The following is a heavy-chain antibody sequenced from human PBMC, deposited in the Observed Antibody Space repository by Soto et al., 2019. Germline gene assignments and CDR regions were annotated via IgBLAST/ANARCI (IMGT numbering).Heavy chain of an antibody. V-gene: IGHV1-69*01. CDR1: GGTFSSYA. J-gene: IGHJ2*01. D-gene: IGHD3-22*01. CDR3: ARDPSDSSVYYRRWYFDL. CDR2: IIPIFGTA. Sequence: QVQLVQSGAEVKKPGSSVKVSCKASGGTFSSYAISWVRQAPGQGLEWMGGIIPIFGTANYAQKFQGRGTITAVESTSTAYMELSSLRSEDTAVYYCARDPSDSSVYYRRWYFDLWGRGTLVTVSS.